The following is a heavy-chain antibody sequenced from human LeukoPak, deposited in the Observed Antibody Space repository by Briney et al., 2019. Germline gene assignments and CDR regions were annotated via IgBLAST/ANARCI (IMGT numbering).Heavy chain of an antibody. CDR1: GFTFTSYA. CDR2: ISASGGLT. CDR3: AKDWPPDS. Sequence: GGSLRLSCVASGFTFTSYAMSWFRQVSGKGLEWVSAISASGGLTYYADSVKGRFTISRDSSKNTLYLQMNSLRAADTAVYYCAKDWPPDSWGQGTLVTVSS. V-gene: IGHV3-23*01. J-gene: IGHJ5*01.